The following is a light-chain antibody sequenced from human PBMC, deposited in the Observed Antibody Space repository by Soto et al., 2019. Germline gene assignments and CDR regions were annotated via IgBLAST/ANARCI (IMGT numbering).Light chain of an antibody. Sequence: EIVLTKSPATLSSSPGERATLSCRASQRVSSGYVAWYQQKPGQAPRLLIYGASTRATGIPARFSGSGSGTDFTLTISRLEPEDFAVYYCQQYGSSGTFGQGTKVDIK. V-gene: IGKV3-20*01. CDR1: QRVSSGY. J-gene: IGKJ1*01. CDR2: GAS. CDR3: QQYGSSGT.